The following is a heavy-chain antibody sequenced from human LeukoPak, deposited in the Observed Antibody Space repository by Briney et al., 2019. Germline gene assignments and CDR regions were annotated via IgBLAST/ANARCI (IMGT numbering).Heavy chain of an antibody. J-gene: IGHJ4*02. V-gene: IGHV3-7*01. CDR1: GFTFSTYW. CDR2: IKPDGSEK. CDR3: ASGDDSLMIDFDY. D-gene: IGHD2-8*01. Sequence: GGSLRLSCAASGFTFSTYWMGWVRQAPGKGLEWVAKIKPDGSEKDHVDSVKGRFTISRDNAKNSLYLQLNSLRAEDTAVYYCASGDDSLMIDFDYWGRGTLVTVSS.